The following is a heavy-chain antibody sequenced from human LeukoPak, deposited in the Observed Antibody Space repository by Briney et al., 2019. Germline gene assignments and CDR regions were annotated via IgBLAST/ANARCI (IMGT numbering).Heavy chain of an antibody. Sequence: GGSLRLSCAASGFTVSSNYMSWVRQAPGKGLEWVANIKQDGSEKYYVDSVKGRFTISRDNAKNSLYLQMNSLRAEDTAVYYCARHYDFWSGYYSPYYYYYGMDVWGQGTTVTVSS. V-gene: IGHV3-7*01. J-gene: IGHJ6*02. CDR2: IKQDGSEK. CDR1: GFTVSSNY. D-gene: IGHD3-3*01. CDR3: ARHYDFWSGYYSPYYYYYGMDV.